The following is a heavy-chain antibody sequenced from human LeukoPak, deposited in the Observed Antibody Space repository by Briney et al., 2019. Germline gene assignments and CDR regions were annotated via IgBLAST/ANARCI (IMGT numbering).Heavy chain of an antibody. V-gene: IGHV3-49*04. Sequence: PGGSLRLSCAASGFTFSSYFMNWVRQAPGKGLEWVGFITSKAYGGTTEYAASVKGRFTISRDDSKRIAYLQMNSLKTEDTAVYYCSRLEYCSGDSCSYDYWGQGSLVTVSS. J-gene: IGHJ4*02. CDR1: GFTFSSYF. CDR3: SRLEYCSGDSCSYDY. CDR2: ITSKAYGGTT. D-gene: IGHD2-15*01.